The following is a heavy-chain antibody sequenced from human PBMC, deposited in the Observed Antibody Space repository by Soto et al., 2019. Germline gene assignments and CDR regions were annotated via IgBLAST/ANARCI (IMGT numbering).Heavy chain of an antibody. CDR1: GGSVISSNW. J-gene: IGHJ5*02. V-gene: IGHV4-4*03. D-gene: IGHD3-22*01. CDR2: IYHSGST. Sequence: PPETLSLTCIFSGGSVISSNWCSWVRQPPGKGLEWIGEIYHSGSTTYNPSLKSRATISVDRSENQFSLRLKSVTAAATAVYYCASVGSDYDNSGYYLPWGPGTLVTVSS. CDR3: ASVGSDYDNSGYYLP.